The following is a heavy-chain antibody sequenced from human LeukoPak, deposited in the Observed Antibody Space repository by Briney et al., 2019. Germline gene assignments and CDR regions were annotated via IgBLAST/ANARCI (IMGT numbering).Heavy chain of an antibody. V-gene: IGHV3-21*01. Sequence: GGSLRLSCAASGFTVSSNYMSWVRQAPGKGLEWVSSISSSSSYIYYADSVKGRFTISRDNAKNSLYLQMNSLRAEDTAVYYCASEVPPKDWGQGTLVTVSS. CDR1: GFTVSSNY. CDR2: ISSSSSYI. J-gene: IGHJ4*02. CDR3: ASEVPPKD.